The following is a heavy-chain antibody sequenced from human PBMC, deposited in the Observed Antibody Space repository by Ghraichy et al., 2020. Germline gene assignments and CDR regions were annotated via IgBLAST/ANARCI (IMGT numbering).Heavy chain of an antibody. V-gene: IGHV4-59*01. CDR1: GGSISSYY. D-gene: IGHD3-10*01. CDR2: IYYSGST. J-gene: IGHJ6*02. CDR3: ARGYGSGSYSYYYGMDV. Sequence: SETLSLTCTVSGGSISSYYWSWIRQSPGKGLEWIGYIYYSGSTNYNPSLKSRVTMSVDTSKNQFSLNLSSVTAADTAVYYCARGYGSGSYSYYYGMDVWGHGTTVTVSS.